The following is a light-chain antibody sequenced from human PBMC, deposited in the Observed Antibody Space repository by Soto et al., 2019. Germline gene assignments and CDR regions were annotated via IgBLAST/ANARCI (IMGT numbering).Light chain of an antibody. CDR2: EFS. CDR1: SSDIGAYNC. J-gene: IGLJ3*02. CDR3: SSYAGSSTWV. Sequence: QSALTQPPSASGSPGQSVTISCTGTSSDIGAYNCVSWYQQHPGKAPKLMIYEFSKRPSGVPDRFSGSKSGNTASLTVSGLQAEDEADYYCSSYAGSSTWVFGGGTKVTVL. V-gene: IGLV2-8*01.